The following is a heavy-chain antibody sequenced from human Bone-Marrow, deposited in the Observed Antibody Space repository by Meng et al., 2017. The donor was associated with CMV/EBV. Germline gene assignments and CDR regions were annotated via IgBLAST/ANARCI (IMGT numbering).Heavy chain of an antibody. J-gene: IGHJ6*02. V-gene: IGHV3-49*04. Sequence: GESLKISCTASGFTFGDYAMSWVRQAPGKGLEWVGFIRSKAYGGTTEYAASVKGRFTISRDDSKSIAYLQMNSLKTEDTAVYYCTREVGNLRTDYYYYYGMDVWGQGTTVTVS. CDR1: GFTFGDYA. CDR2: IRSKAYGGTT. D-gene: IGHD1-14*01. CDR3: TREVGNLRTDYYYYYGMDV.